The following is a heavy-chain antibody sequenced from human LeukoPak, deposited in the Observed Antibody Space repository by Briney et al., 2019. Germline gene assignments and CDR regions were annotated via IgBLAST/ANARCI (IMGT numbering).Heavy chain of an antibody. Sequence: PSETLSLTCTVSGGSISSPIHYRGWIRQSPGKGPEWVASIYYSGTTYYNPSLKSRVTISVDTPKNQFSLNLSSVTAADTAMYYCARCGYSGSLFYMDVWGKGTTVTVSS. D-gene: IGHD1-26*01. CDR1: GGSISSPIHY. J-gene: IGHJ6*03. CDR2: IYYSGTT. V-gene: IGHV4-39*07. CDR3: ARCGYSGSLFYMDV.